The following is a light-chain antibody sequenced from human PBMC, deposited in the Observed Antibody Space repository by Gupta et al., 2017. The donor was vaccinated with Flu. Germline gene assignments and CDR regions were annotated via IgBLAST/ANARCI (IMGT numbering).Light chain of an antibody. V-gene: IGKV3-11*01. J-gene: IGKJ2*01. CDR2: DAS. CDR1: QSVSSY. CDR3: QQRSNWPYT. Sequence: PASLSVSPGERATLSCRASQSVSSYLAWYQQKPGQAPRLLIYDASNRATGIPARFSGSGSGTDFTLTISSLQPEDFAVYYCQQRSNWPYTFGQGTKLDIK.